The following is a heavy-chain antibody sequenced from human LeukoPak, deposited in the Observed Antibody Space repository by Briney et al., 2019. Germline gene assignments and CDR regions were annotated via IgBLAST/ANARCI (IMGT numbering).Heavy chain of an antibody. J-gene: IGHJ5*02. V-gene: IGHV4-59*08. Sequence: PSETLSLTCTVSGGSISSYYWSWIRQPPGKGLEWIGYIYYSGSTNYNPSLKSRVTISVDTSKNQFSLKLSSVTAADTAVYYCARTSGGSYGNWFDPWGQGTLVTVSS. CDR1: GGSISSYY. D-gene: IGHD1-26*01. CDR2: IYYSGST. CDR3: ARTSGGSYGNWFDP.